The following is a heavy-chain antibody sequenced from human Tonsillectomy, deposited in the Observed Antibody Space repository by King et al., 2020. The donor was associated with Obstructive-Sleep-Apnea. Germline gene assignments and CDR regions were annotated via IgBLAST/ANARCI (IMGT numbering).Heavy chain of an antibody. CDR1: GFTFDDYA. Sequence: VQLVESGGGLVQPGRSLRLSCVASGFTFDDYAMHWVRQAPGKGLEWVSGISWNSGSIGYADSVKGRFTISRDNAKNSLYLQMNSLRAEDTALYYCAKDQRGRWVYYYYGMGVWGQGTTVTVSS. D-gene: IGHD5-24*01. CDR3: AKDQRGRWVYYYYGMGV. V-gene: IGHV3-9*01. J-gene: IGHJ6*02. CDR2: ISWNSGSI.